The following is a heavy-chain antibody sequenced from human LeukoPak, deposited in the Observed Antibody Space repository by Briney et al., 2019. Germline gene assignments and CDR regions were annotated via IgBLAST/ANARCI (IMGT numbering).Heavy chain of an antibody. CDR3: ASGREDYFDY. V-gene: IGHV4-34*01. J-gene: IGHJ4*02. D-gene: IGHD1-26*01. Sequence: PSETLSLTCAVYGGSFSAYYWSWIRQPPGKGLEWIGEIDHSGSTNYNPSLKSRVTISVDTSKNQFSLKLSSVTAADTAVYYCASGREDYFDYWGQGTLVTVSS. CDR1: GGSFSAYY. CDR2: IDHSGST.